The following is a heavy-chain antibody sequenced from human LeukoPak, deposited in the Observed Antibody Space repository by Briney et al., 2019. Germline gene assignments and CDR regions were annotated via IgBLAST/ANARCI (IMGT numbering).Heavy chain of an antibody. V-gene: IGHV3-48*01. CDR1: GFTFTIFG. J-gene: IGHJ2*01. CDR3: ARDWGGGSGRYYWYFDL. Sequence: GGSLRLSCAASGFTFTIFGLNWVRQAPGKVPEWVSYIDARSGITYYADSVQGRFTISRDNAQESVFLQMNSLRADDTAVYYCARDWGGGSGRYYWYFDLWGRGTLVTVSS. CDR2: IDARSGIT. D-gene: IGHD2-15*01.